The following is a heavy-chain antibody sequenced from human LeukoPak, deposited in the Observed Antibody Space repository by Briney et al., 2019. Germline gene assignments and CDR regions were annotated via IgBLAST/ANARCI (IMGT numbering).Heavy chain of an antibody. V-gene: IGHV4-39*01. J-gene: IGHJ4*02. CDR2: IYYSGRT. CDR3: ARHYDILTGFYSGRFHH. CDR1: GGSLSSGSYY. Sequence: PSQTLSLTCSVSGGSLSSGSYYWGWIRQSPGKGLEWVGSIYYSGRTYYNPSLKSRVTISVDTSKNQFSLNLSSVTAADTAVYYCARHYDILTGFYSGRFHHRGQGTLVAISS. D-gene: IGHD3-9*01.